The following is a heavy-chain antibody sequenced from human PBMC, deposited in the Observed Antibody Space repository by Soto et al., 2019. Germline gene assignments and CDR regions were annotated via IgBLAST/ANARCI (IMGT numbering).Heavy chain of an antibody. CDR3: AGGGVRGVITRSEAYYGMDV. CDR2: IYPGDSDT. D-gene: IGHD3-10*01. Sequence: PGESLKISWKGSGYSFTSYWIGWVRQMPGKGLECMGIIYPGDSDTRYSPSFQGQVTISADKSISTAYLQWSSLKASDTAMYYCAGGGVRGVITRSEAYYGMDVWGQGTTVSVSS. CDR1: GYSFTSYW. V-gene: IGHV5-51*01. J-gene: IGHJ6*02.